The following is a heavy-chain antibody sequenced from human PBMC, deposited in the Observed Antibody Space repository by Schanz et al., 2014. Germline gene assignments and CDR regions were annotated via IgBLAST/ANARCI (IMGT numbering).Heavy chain of an antibody. V-gene: IGHV3-74*02. J-gene: IGHJ4*02. CDR3: AKVAPAATYLDS. CDR1: GFTFSRYW. Sequence: EVHLLESGGGLVQPGGSLRLSCAASGFTFSRYWMQWVRQAPGKGLVWVSRIYIDGSGRDYGDSVKGRFTISRDNAKNSLFLQMNSLSAEDTSVYYCAKVAPAATYLDSWGLGTLXTVSS. D-gene: IGHD2-2*01. CDR2: IYIDGSGR.